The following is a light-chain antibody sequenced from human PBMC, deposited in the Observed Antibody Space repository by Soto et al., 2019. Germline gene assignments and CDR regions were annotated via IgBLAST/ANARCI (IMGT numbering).Light chain of an antibody. CDR3: SSLTSGSTRV. CDR1: SSDVGGYDY. V-gene: IGLV2-14*01. Sequence: QSVLTQPASVSGSPGQSITISCTGTSSDVGGYDYVSWYQQHPDKAPKLIIYEVTDRPSGVSSRFPGSKSGNTASLTISGLQAEDEADYYCSSLTSGSTRVFGTGTKLTVL. J-gene: IGLJ1*01. CDR2: EVT.